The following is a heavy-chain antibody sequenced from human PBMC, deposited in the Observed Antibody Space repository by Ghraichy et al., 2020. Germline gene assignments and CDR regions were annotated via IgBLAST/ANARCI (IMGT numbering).Heavy chain of an antibody. CDR3: ARVVVVVAATLADPIFDY. CDR2: IIPIFGTA. D-gene: IGHD2-15*01. CDR1: GGTFSSYA. Sequence: SVKVSCKASGGTFSSYAISWVRQAPGQGLEWMGGIIPIFGTANYAQKFQGRVTITADESTSTAYMELSSLRSEDTAVYYCARVVVVVAATLADPIFDYWGQGTLVTVSS. V-gene: IGHV1-69*13. J-gene: IGHJ4*02.